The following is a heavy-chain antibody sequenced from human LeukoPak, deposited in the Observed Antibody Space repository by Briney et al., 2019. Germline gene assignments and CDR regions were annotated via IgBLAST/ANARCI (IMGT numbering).Heavy chain of an antibody. CDR3: ARGHVKVERNTRVYYYYHGMDV. D-gene: IGHD4-11*01. V-gene: IGHV4-39*01. CDR1: GGSISSSSYS. Sequence: SETLSLTCTVSGGSISSSSYSWGWIRQPPGKGLEWIGSIYYSGSTYYNPSLKSRVTISVDTSKNQFSLKLSSVTAADTAVYYCARGHVKVERNTRVYYYYHGMDVWGQGTTVTVSS. CDR2: IYYSGST. J-gene: IGHJ6*02.